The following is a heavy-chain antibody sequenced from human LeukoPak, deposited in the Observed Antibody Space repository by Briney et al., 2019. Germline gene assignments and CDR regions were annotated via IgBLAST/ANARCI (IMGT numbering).Heavy chain of an antibody. D-gene: IGHD2-2*01. CDR1: GYTFTSYW. Sequence: GESLKISCKGSGYTFTSYWIGWVRQMPGKGLEWMGIIYPGDSDTRYSPSFQGQVTISADKSISTAYLQWSSLKASDTAMYYCATFEDIVVVPAAPDYWGQGTLVTVSS. V-gene: IGHV5-51*01. CDR3: ATFEDIVVVPAAPDY. CDR2: IYPGDSDT. J-gene: IGHJ4*02.